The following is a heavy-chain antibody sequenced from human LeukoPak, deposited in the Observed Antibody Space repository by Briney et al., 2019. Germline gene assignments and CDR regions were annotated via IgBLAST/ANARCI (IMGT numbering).Heavy chain of an antibody. CDR1: GFTFSSYA. CDR3: ARVYLPTYYYYYMDV. CDR2: INWNGGST. V-gene: IGHV3-20*04. Sequence: GGSLRLSCAASGFTFSSYAMSWVRQAPGKGLEWVSGINWNGGSTGYADSVKGRFTISRDNAKNSLYLQMNSLRAEDTALYYCARVYLPTYYYYYMDVWGKGTTVTVSS. J-gene: IGHJ6*03.